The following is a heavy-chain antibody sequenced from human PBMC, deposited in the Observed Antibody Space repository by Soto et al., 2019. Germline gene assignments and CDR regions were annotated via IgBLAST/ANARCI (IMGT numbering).Heavy chain of an antibody. Sequence: EVQLVESGGGVVRPGGSLRLSCAASGFTFDDYGMSWVRQAPGKGLEWVSGINWNGGSTGYADSVKGRFTISRDNAKNYLYLQMNSMRAEDTALYHCARGPSGYYTPIFVNWGQGTLVTVSS. CDR3: ARGPSGYYTPIFVN. CDR2: INWNGGST. J-gene: IGHJ4*02. V-gene: IGHV3-20*01. CDR1: GFTFDDYG. D-gene: IGHD3-3*01.